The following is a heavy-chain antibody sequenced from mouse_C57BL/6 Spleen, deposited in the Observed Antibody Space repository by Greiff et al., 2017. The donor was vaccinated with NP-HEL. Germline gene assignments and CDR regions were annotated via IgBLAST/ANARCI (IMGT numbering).Heavy chain of an antibody. J-gene: IGHJ4*01. CDR3: ARSYWDPTYYYAMDY. V-gene: IGHV1-50*01. CDR2: IDPSDSYT. D-gene: IGHD4-1*01. CDR1: GYTFTSYW. Sequence: QVQLKQPGAELVKPGASVKLSCKASGYTFTSYWMQWVKQRPGQGLEWIGEIDPSDSYTNYNQKFKGKATLTVDTSSSTAYMQLSSLTSEDSAVYYCARSYWDPTYYYAMDYWGQGTSVTVSS.